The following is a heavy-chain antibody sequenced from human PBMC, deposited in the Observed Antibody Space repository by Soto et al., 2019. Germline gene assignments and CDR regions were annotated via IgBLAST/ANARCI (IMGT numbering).Heavy chain of an antibody. CDR2: INPSDGNR. Sequence: ASVKVSCKASGYTFTSYVISWARQAPGQGFEWMGWINPSDGNRNFAQKFEDRVTMTTATSTNTVFLELRSLKSDDTAIYYCARDRLRGYDSSGFYSWGQGTMVTVS. D-gene: IGHD3-22*01. J-gene: IGHJ4*02. CDR3: ARDRLRGYDSSGFYS. V-gene: IGHV1-18*01. CDR1: GYTFTSYV.